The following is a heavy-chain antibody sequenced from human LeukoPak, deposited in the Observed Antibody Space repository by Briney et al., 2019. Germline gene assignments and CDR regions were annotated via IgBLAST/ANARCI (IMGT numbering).Heavy chain of an antibody. V-gene: IGHV4-39*01. Sequence: SGTLSLTCAVSGASVSSSSYFWGWVRQPPGKGLEWIGSFYYGGSTYYNPSLKSRVTISVDTSKNQFSLKLNSVTAADTAVYYCARREDPMGEYFQHWGQGTLVTVSS. J-gene: IGHJ1*01. CDR1: GASVSSSSYF. CDR3: ARREDPMGEYFQH. CDR2: FYYGGST.